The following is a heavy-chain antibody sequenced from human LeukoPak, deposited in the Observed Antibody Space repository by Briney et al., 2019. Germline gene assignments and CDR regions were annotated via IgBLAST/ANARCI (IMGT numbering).Heavy chain of an antibody. D-gene: IGHD2-21*02. J-gene: IGHJ4*02. CDR2: IYYSGST. V-gene: IGHV4-59*06. Sequence: PSETLSLTCTVSGGSISSYYWSWIRQHPGKGLEWIGYIYYSGSTYYNPSLKSRVTISVDTSKNQFSLKLSSVTAADTAVYYCARVRGDDGPVEFDYWGQGTLVTVSS. CDR1: GGSISSYY. CDR3: ARVRGDDGPVEFDY.